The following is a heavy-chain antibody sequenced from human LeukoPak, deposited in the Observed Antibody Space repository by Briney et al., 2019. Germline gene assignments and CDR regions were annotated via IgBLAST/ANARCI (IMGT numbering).Heavy chain of an antibody. J-gene: IGHJ4*02. D-gene: IGHD2-2*02. CDR2: IRYDGSNK. CDR1: GFTFSSYG. CDR3: AKTSDQLLYSKFDF. Sequence: GGSLRLSCAASGFTFSSYGMHWVRQAPGKGLEWVAFIRYDGSNKYYADSVKGRFTISRDNSKNTLFLQMNSLRPDDTAVYYCAKTSDQLLYSKFDFWGQGTLVTVSS. V-gene: IGHV3-30*02.